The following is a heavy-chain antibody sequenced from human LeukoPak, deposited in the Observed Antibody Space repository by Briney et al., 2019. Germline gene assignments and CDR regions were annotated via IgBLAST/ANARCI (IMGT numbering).Heavy chain of an antibody. V-gene: IGHV4-30-2*01. J-gene: IGHJ3*02. Sequence: PSQTLSLTCAVSGGSISSGGYSWSWIRQPPGKGLEWIGYIYHSGSTYYNPSLKSRVTISVDRSKNQFSLKLSSVTAADTAVYYCARGYSSSWSSPFFDIWGQGTMVTVSS. D-gene: IGHD6-13*01. CDR1: GGSISSGGYS. CDR2: IYHSGST. CDR3: ARGYSSSWSSPFFDI.